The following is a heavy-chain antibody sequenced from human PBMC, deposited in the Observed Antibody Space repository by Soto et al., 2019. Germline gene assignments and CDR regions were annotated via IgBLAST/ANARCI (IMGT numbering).Heavy chain of an antibody. CDR1: GYTFTCYY. CDR2: INPNSGGT. D-gene: IGHD5-12*01. J-gene: IGHJ6*02. CDR3: ARNVDIDYYGMDV. Sequence: GASVKVSCKASGYTFTCYYMHWVRQAPGQGLEWMGWINPNSGGTNYAQKFQGWVTMTRDTSISTAYMELSRLRSGDTAVYYCARNVDIDYYGMDVWGQGTTVTVSS. V-gene: IGHV1-2*04.